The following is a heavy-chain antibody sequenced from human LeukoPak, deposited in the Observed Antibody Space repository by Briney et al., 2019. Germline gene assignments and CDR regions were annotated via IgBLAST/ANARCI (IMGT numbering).Heavy chain of an antibody. J-gene: IGHJ4*02. CDR3: ARGDEWCPGW. CDR1: GGSVSSGSYY. CDR2: IYYSGST. V-gene: IGHV4-61*01. Sequence: SETLSLTCTVSGGSVSSGSYYWSWIRQPPGEGLEWIGYIYYSGSTNYNPSLKSRVTISVDTSKNQFSLKLSSVTAADTAVYYCARGDEWCPGWWGQGTLVTVSS. D-gene: IGHD2-15*01.